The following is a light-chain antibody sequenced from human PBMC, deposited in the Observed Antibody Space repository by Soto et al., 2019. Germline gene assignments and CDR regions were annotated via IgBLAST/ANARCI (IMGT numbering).Light chain of an antibody. CDR2: AAS. J-gene: IGKJ2*01. CDR1: QGIGND. V-gene: IGKV1-6*01. CDR3: QQYYSYPRYT. Sequence: AIQLTHSRSSLSASVGDRVTISCRASQGIGNDLAWYQQKPGKAPRLLIFAASNLQSGVPSRFSGSGSGTDFTLTISCLQSEDFATYYCQQYYSYPRYTFGQGTKVDIK.